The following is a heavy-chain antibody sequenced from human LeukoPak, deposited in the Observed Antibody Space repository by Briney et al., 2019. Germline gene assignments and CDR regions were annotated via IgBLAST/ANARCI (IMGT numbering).Heavy chain of an antibody. CDR1: GFGLSGYN. D-gene: IGHD2-2*01. CDR3: ARLPTLNNQLTYSSWDAFDV. V-gene: IGHV3-48*04. CDR2: ISITGDII. Sequence: GGSLRLSCAASGFGLSGYNMNWVRQAPGKGLEWVSHISITGDIIHYADSVKCRFTISRDNAKNSLFLQMNSLRAEDTAVYYCARLPTLNNQLTYSSWDAFDVWGQGTVVTVSS. J-gene: IGHJ3*01.